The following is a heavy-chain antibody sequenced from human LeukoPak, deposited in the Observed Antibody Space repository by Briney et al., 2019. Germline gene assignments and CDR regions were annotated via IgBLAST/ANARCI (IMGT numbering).Heavy chain of an antibody. V-gene: IGHV3-21*01. CDR1: GFTFSSYS. CDR3: ARVSAMVFFDY. Sequence: GSLRLSCAASGFTFSSYSMNWVRQAPGKGLEWVSSISSSSSYIYYADSVKGRFTISRDNAKNSLYLQMNSLRAEDTAVYYCARVSAMVFFDYWGQGTLSPSPQ. D-gene: IGHD5-18*01. J-gene: IGHJ4*02. CDR2: ISSSSSYI.